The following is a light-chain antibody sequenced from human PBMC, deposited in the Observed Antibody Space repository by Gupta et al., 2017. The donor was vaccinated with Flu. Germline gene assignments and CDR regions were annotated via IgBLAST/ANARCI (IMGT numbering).Light chain of an antibody. J-gene: IGKJ4*01. CDR2: AAS. CDR3: QQLNSYPPP. Sequence: GYICTIPCLSSHGITRYLAWYHKKSGTGPNLLIYAASTLQSGVPARFSGTSSGSEFTLTISILQPEDFATYYCQQLNSYPPPLGAGTQVEL. CDR1: HGITRY. V-gene: IGKV1-9*01.